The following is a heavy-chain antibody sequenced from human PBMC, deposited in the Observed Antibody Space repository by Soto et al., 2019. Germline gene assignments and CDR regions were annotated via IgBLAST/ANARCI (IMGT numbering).Heavy chain of an antibody. V-gene: IGHV1-8*01. J-gene: IGHJ6*02. CDR3: AREYGEYVYYYYGMDV. D-gene: IGHD4-17*01. CDR2: MNPNSGNT. Sequence: QVQLVQSGAEVKKPGASVKVSCKASGYTFPSYDINWVRQATGQGLERMGWMNPNSGNTGYAQKVQGRVNMTRNTSISTAYMELSSLRSEDTAVYYCAREYGEYVYYYYGMDVWGQGTTVTVSS. CDR1: GYTFPSYD.